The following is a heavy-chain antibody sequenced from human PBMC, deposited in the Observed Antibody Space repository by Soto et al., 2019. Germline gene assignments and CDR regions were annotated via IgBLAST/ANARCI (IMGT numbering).Heavy chain of an antibody. D-gene: IGHD3-3*01. V-gene: IGHV4-61*08. J-gene: IGHJ4*02. CDR3: ARRRFLDYFDY. Sequence: PSXTLSLTGAVSGDSVSNPAYYWSRIRQSPGTGLEWIGYIYYRGSTDYNPSLKSRVTISIDTSKNQFSLELRSVTAADTAVYYCARRRFLDYFDYWGQGALVTVSS. CDR2: IYYRGST. CDR1: GDSVSNPAYY.